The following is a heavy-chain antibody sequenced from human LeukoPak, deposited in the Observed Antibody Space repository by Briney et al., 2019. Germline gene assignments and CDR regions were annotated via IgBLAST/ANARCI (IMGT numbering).Heavy chain of an antibody. CDR1: GYTFTSYY. Sequence: GASVKVSCKASGYTFTSYYMHWVRQAPGQGLEWMGIINPSGGSTSYAQKFQGRVTMTRDTSTSTVYMELSSLRSEDTAAYYCARGPSIWLHQRYFDYWGQGTLVTVSS. CDR3: ARGPSIWLHQRYFDY. J-gene: IGHJ4*02. CDR2: INPSGGST. V-gene: IGHV1-46*01. D-gene: IGHD5-24*01.